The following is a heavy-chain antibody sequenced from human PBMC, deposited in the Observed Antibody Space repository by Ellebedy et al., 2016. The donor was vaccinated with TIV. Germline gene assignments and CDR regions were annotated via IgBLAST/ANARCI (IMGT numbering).Heavy chain of an antibody. CDR1: GFIFSSHA. D-gene: IGHD1-26*01. CDR3: AGEVGPRQINS. V-gene: IGHV3-30-3*01. Sequence: GESLKISCAVSGFIFSSHAMHWVRQAPGKGLEWVATISYTGGSQNYADSVKGRFTISRDNSKDTLYLQMTSLRPEDTAVYYCAGEVGPRQINSWGQGTQVTVSS. CDR2: ISYTGGSQ. J-gene: IGHJ4*02.